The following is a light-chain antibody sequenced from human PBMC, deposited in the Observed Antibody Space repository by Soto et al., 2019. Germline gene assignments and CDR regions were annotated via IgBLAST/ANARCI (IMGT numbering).Light chain of an antibody. Sequence: DIRMTQSPSTLSASVGDRVTINCRASQSISSWLAWYQQKPGTAPNLLIYKASTLQSGVPSRFSGSGSGTEFTLTISSLRPDDSATYYCQQYNDNWTFGQGTKV. V-gene: IGKV1-5*03. CDR2: KAS. CDR3: QQYNDNWT. J-gene: IGKJ1*01. CDR1: QSISSW.